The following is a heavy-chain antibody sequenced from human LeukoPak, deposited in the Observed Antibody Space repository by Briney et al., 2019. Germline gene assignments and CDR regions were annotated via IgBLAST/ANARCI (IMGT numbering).Heavy chain of an antibody. CDR1: GGSFSGYY. Sequence: PSETLSLTCAVYGGSFSGYYWSWIRQPPGKGLEWIGEINHSGSTHYNPSLKSRVTISVDTSKNQFSLKLNSVTAADTAVYYCARYRRNFDYWGQGTLVTVSS. J-gene: IGHJ4*02. D-gene: IGHD2/OR15-2a*01. V-gene: IGHV4-34*01. CDR3: ARYRRNFDY. CDR2: INHSGST.